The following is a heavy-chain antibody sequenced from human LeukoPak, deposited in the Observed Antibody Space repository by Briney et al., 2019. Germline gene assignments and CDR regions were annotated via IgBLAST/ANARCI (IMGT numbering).Heavy chain of an antibody. CDR2: IYYSGST. CDR3: AGSDYYGSSFYY. D-gene: IGHD3-10*01. J-gene: IGHJ4*02. V-gene: IGHV4-59*01. Sequence: SETLSLTCTVCGGYIRSYYWSWIRQPPGKGLEWIGYIYYSGSTNYNPSLKRRVTISVHTSKNQFSLKLSSATAADTAVYYCAGSDYYGSSFYYWGQGTLVTVSS. CDR1: GGYIRSYY.